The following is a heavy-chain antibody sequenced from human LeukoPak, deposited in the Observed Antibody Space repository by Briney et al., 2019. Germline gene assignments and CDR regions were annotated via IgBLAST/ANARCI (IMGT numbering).Heavy chain of an antibody. CDR2: FYYSGST. J-gene: IGHJ4*02. V-gene: IGHV4-39*07. CDR3: ARDSYSSTWSPSYYFDY. Sequence: SETLSLTCTVSGDSISSSSYYWGWLRQPPGKGLEWIGSFYYSGSTYYNPSLKSRVTMSVDTSKNQFSLRLSSVTAAGTAVYYCARDSYSSTWSPSYYFDYWGQGTLVTVSS. CDR1: GDSISSSSYY. D-gene: IGHD6-13*01.